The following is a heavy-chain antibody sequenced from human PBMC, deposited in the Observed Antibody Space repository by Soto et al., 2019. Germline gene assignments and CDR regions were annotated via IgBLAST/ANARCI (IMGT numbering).Heavy chain of an antibody. J-gene: IGHJ4*02. CDR3: AGSTDTGRDK. CDR1: GFSLSDYS. V-gene: IGHV3-21*01. Sequence: DVQLVESAGGLVKPGGSLRLSCAASGFSLSDYSMNWIRQAPGKGLEWVASISSSSSFIHYAEAMKGRFTISRDNAKNSLPQQMDSLPAEDTAVYYRAGSTDTGRDKWGQGTLVTVSS. CDR2: ISSSSSFI. D-gene: IGHD1-26*01.